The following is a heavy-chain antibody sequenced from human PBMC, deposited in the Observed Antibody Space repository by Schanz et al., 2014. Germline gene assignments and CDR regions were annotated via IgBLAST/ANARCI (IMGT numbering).Heavy chain of an antibody. Sequence: QVQVVESGGGVVQPGKSLRLSCVVSGFTFSNHGMHWVRQAPGQGLEWMGIVNPGGGSTSVAQRFQTRVTLTRDTSTGTAYLGLTRLRFEDTAVYYCARGSLAGYVALLMAANDYWGQGTLLTVSS. CDR1: GFTFSNHG. J-gene: IGHJ4*02. CDR3: ARGSLAGYVALLMAANDY. CDR2: VNPGGGST. D-gene: IGHD2-15*01. V-gene: IGHV1-46*01.